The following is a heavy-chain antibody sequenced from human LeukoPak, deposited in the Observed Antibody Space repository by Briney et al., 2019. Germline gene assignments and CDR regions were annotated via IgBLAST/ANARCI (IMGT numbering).Heavy chain of an antibody. CDR2: ISGSGGST. CDR3: AKAMMPYYYDSSGYYFPDY. V-gene: IGHV3-23*01. J-gene: IGHJ4*02. Sequence: PGGSLRLSCAASGFTFSSYAMSWVRQAPGKWLEWVSAISGSGGSTYYADSVKGRFTISRDNSKNTLYLQMNSLRAEDTAVYYCAKAMMPYYYDSSGYYFPDYWGQGTLVTVSS. CDR1: GFTFSSYA. D-gene: IGHD3-22*01.